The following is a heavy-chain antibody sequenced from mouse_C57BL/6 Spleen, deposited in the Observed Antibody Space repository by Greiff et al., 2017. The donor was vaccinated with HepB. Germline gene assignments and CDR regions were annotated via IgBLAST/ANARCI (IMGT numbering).Heavy chain of an antibody. CDR1: GYTFTSYW. J-gene: IGHJ2*01. Sequence: QVQLKQSGAELVKPGASVKVSCKASGYTFTSYWMHWVKQRPGQGLEWIGRIHPSDSDTNYNQKFKGKATLTVDKSSSTAYMQLSSRTSEDSAVCFCAMLLGTGTEYWGQGTTLTVSS. D-gene: IGHD4-1*01. CDR2: IHPSDSDT. V-gene: IGHV1-74*01. CDR3: AMLLGTGTEY.